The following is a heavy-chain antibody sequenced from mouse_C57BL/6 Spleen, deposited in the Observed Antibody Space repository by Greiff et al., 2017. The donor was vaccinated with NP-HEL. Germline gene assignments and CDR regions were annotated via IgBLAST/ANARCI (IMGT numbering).Heavy chain of an antibody. CDR1: GYTFTEYT. Sequence: QVHVKQSGAELVKPGASVKLSCKASGYTFTEYTIHWVKQRSGQGLEWIGWFYPGSGSIKYNEKFKDKATLTADKSSSTVYMELSRLTSEDSAVYFCARHEERSYYRRYFDVWGTGTTVTVSS. V-gene: IGHV1-62-2*01. J-gene: IGHJ1*03. CDR3: ARHEERSYYRRYFDV. CDR2: FYPGSGSI. D-gene: IGHD1-1*01.